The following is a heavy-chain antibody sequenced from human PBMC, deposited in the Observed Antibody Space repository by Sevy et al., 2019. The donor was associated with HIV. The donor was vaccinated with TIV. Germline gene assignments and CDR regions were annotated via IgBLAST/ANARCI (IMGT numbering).Heavy chain of an antibody. CDR1: GFTFSSYD. CDR2: IGTAGDT. J-gene: IGHJ3*02. V-gene: IGHV3-13*01. D-gene: IGHD1-26*01. Sequence: GGSLRLSCAASGFTFSSYDMHWVRQATGKGLEWVSAIGTAGDTYYPGSVKGRFTISRENAKNSLYLQMNSLRAGDTAVYYCARGGGRGSYGHDAFDIWGQGTMVTVSS. CDR3: ARGGGRGSYGHDAFDI.